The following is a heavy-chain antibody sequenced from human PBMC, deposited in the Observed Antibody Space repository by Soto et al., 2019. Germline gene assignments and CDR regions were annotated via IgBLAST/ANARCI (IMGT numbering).Heavy chain of an antibody. D-gene: IGHD3-10*01. J-gene: IGHJ2*01. Sequence: EEQLLESGRGLVQPGGSLRLYCAGSGFTFINYAMNWVRQAPGKGLEWVSTISGGGDAPFFADSVRGRFTISRDNSKNTVTLQMNNLGVDDTAVYFCARKVPGSTSRPDYWYFDLWGRGTLVTVSS. CDR3: ARKVPGSTSRPDYWYFDL. CDR1: GFTFINYA. CDR2: ISGGGDAP. V-gene: IGHV3-23*01.